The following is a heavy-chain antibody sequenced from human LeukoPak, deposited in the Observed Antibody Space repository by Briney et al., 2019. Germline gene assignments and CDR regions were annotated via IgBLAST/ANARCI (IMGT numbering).Heavy chain of an antibody. CDR1: EFTFSIYE. CDR3: ARDPGYNYGFDY. V-gene: IGHV3-48*03. CDR2: ISSGGTTI. Sequence: GGSLRLSCAASEFTFSIYEMNWVRQAPGKGLEWVSYISSGGTTIYYADSVKGRFTISRDNSKNSLYLQMNSLRAEDTAVYYCARDPGYNYGFDYWGQGTLVTVSS. D-gene: IGHD5-18*01. J-gene: IGHJ4*02.